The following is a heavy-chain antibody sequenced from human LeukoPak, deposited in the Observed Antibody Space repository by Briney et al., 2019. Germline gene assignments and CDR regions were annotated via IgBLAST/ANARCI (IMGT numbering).Heavy chain of an antibody. CDR2: FDPEDGET. D-gene: IGHD5-18*01. CDR3: ATAGAGIQLWSGFDY. J-gene: IGHJ4*02. Sequence: ASVKVSCKASGYTFTSYYMHWVRQAPGKGLEWMGGFDPEDGETIYAQKFQGRVTMTEDTSTDTAYMELSSLRSEDTAVYYCATAGAGIQLWSGFDYWGQGTLVTVSS. V-gene: IGHV1-24*01. CDR1: GYTFTSYY.